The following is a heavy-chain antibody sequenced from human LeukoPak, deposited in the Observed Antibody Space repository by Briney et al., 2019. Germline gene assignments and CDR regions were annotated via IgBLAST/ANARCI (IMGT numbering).Heavy chain of an antibody. V-gene: IGHV5-51*01. Sequence: PGESLKISCKGSGYSFTSYWIGWVRQMPGKGLEWMGIIYPGDSDTRYSPSFQGQVTISADKSISTAYLQWSSLKASDTAMYYCARLEWEPRSLRYYYYYMDVWGKGTTVTVSS. J-gene: IGHJ6*03. CDR1: GYSFTSYW. CDR3: ARLEWEPRSLRYYYYYMDV. CDR2: IYPGDSDT. D-gene: IGHD1-26*01.